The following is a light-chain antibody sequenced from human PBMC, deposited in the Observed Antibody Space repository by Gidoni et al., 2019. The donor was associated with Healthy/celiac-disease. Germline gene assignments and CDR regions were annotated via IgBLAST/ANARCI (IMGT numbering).Light chain of an antibody. CDR1: SLRSDY. Sequence: SSELTQDPAVSVALGQTVRITCQGNSLRSDYASWYQQMPGQAPVRVIYGKNNRPSGIPDRFSGSSSGNTASLTITGAQSEDEADYYCNSWDSSGNLWVFGGGTKLTVL. CDR3: NSWDSSGNLWV. J-gene: IGLJ3*02. CDR2: GKN. V-gene: IGLV3-19*02.